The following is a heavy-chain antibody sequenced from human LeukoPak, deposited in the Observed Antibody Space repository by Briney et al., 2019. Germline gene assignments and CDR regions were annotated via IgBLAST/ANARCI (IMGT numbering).Heavy chain of an antibody. CDR1: GGSISSGGYY. V-gene: IGHV4-31*03. CDR3: ARDSSTSGIDY. D-gene: IGHD2-2*01. Sequence: SQALSLTCTVSGGSISSGGYYWSWIRQHPGKGLEWIGYIYYSGSTYYNPSLKSRVTISVDTSKNQFSLKLSSVTAADTAVYYCARDSSTSGIDYWGQGTLVTVSS. J-gene: IGHJ4*02. CDR2: IYYSGST.